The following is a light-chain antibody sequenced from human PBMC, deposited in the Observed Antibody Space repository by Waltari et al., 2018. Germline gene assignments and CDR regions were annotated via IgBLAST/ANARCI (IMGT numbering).Light chain of an antibody. Sequence: DIVMTQSPDSLPVSLGERATINRKSSQSVLYSPNNKNYLAWYQQKAGQPPKLLIYWASTRASGVPDRFSGSGSGTDFTLTISSLQAEDEAVYYCQQYDASPLTFGGGTKVEIK. CDR3: QQYDASPLT. CDR2: WAS. V-gene: IGKV4-1*01. CDR1: QSVLYSPNNKNY. J-gene: IGKJ4*01.